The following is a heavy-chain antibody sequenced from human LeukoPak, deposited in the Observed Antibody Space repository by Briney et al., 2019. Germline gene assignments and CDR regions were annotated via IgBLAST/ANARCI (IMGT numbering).Heavy chain of an antibody. D-gene: IGHD6-19*01. V-gene: IGHV4-59*08. J-gene: IGHJ4*02. CDR2: IYYSGSP. Sequence: SETLSLTCSVSGDSISSYYWSWLRQPPGKGLEWIGYIYYSGSPNYNPFLQSRVTISVDTSKNQFSLRLRSVTAADTAVYYCAIGWPIEYWGQGTLVTVSS. CDR1: GDSISSYY. CDR3: AIGWPIEY.